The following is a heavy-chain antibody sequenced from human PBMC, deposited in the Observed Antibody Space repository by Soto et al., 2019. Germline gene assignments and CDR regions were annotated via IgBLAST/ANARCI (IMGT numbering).Heavy chain of an antibody. CDR2: IYHSGST. CDR3: ARFYGDYTNWFDP. D-gene: IGHD4-17*01. CDR1: GGSISSGGYS. J-gene: IGHJ5*02. V-gene: IGHV4-30-2*01. Sequence: QLQLQESGSGLVKPSQTLSLTCAVSGGSISSGGYSWSWLRQPPGKGLEWIGYIYHSGSTYYNPSLKSRVTISVDRSKNQFSLNLNSVTAADTAVYYGARFYGDYTNWFDPWGQGTLVTVSS.